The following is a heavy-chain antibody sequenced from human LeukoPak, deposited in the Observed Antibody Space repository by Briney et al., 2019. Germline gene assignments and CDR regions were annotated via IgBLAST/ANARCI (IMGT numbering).Heavy chain of an antibody. CDR1: VGTFSSYA. Sequence: GASVKVSCKASVGTFSSYAISWVRQAPGQGLEGMGGIIPIFGTANYAQKFQGRVTITADESTSTAYMELSSLRSADTAVYYCASNGGIGWGQGTLVTVSS. CDR2: IIPIFGTA. D-gene: IGHD2-21*01. V-gene: IGHV1-69*13. J-gene: IGHJ4*02. CDR3: ASNGGIG.